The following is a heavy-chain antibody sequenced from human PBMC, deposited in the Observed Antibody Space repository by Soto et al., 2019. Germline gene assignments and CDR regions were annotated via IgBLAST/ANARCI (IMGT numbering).Heavy chain of an antibody. Sequence: SETLSLTCAVSGYSISSGYYWDWTRQPPGKGLEWIGTIYHSGFTYYNPSLKSRVTMSVDTSRNQFSLKLTSVTAADTAMYYCARDLTAAGLGGMDVWGQGTTVTVSS. CDR2: IYHSGFT. D-gene: IGHD6-25*01. V-gene: IGHV4-38-2*02. CDR1: GYSISSGYY. CDR3: ARDLTAAGLGGMDV. J-gene: IGHJ6*02.